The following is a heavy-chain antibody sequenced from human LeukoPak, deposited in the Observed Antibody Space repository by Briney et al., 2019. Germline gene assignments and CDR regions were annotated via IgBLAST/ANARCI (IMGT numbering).Heavy chain of an antibody. CDR3: ARDSSPRISGSSWYYDAFDI. Sequence: GGSLGLSCAASGFAFSNYWMTWVRQTPGKGLEWVANINRDGSDKHYLDSVEGRFIISRDNAKNSLYLQMNSLRAEDTAVYYCARDSSPRISGSSWYYDAFDIWGQGTMVTVSS. D-gene: IGHD6-13*01. CDR2: INRDGSDK. CDR1: GFAFSNYW. J-gene: IGHJ3*02. V-gene: IGHV3-7*01.